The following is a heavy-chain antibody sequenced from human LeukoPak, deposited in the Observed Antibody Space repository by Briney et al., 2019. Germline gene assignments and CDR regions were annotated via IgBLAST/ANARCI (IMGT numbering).Heavy chain of an antibody. D-gene: IGHD3-22*01. CDR1: GFTFGDYA. Sequence: GGSLRLSCTASGFTFGDYAMTWVRQAPGKGLEWVGFIRSKAYGATTEYAASVKGRFTISRDDSKSIAYPQMNSLKTEDTAVYYCTRERDYYDSSGYYPYWYFDLWGRGTLVTVSS. CDR3: TRERDYYDSSGYYPYWYFDL. CDR2: IRSKAYGATT. V-gene: IGHV3-49*04. J-gene: IGHJ2*01.